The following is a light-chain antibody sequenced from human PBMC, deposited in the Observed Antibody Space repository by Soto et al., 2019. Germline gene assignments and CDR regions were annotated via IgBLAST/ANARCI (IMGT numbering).Light chain of an antibody. Sequence: ILMTQSPATLSVSPGERATLSCRASQSVSNNLAWYQQKPGQAPILLIYDASTSATGIPARFSGSGSGTEFTLTISGLQSEDFAVYYCQQYNIWPPWTFGQGTKVEVK. CDR1: QSVSNN. CDR3: QQYNIWPPWT. CDR2: DAS. J-gene: IGKJ1*01. V-gene: IGKV3-15*01.